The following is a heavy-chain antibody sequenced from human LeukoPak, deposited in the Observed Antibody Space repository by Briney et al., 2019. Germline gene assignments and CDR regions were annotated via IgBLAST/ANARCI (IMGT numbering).Heavy chain of an antibody. V-gene: IGHV1-69*13. CDR1: GGTFSSYA. CDR3: ARSPSLEYCSSTSCYLGY. D-gene: IGHD2-2*01. J-gene: IGHJ4*02. CDR2: IIPIFGTA. Sequence: ASVKVSCKASGGTFSSYAISWVRQAPGQGLEWMGGIIPIFGTANYAQKFQGRVTITADESTSTAYMELSSLRSEDPAVYYCARSPSLEYCSSTSCYLGYWGQGTLVTVSS.